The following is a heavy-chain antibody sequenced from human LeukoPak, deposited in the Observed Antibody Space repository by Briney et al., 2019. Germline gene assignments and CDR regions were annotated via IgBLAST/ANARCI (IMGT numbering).Heavy chain of an antibody. CDR1: GGSISSYY. CDR3: ARGRRENKYSSGWSTGGDY. Sequence: SETLSLTCTVSGGSISSYYWSWIRQPPGKGLEWIGYNYCSGSTNYNPSLKSRVTISVDTSKNQFSLKLSSVTAADTAVYYCARGRRENKYSSGWSTGGDYWGQGTLVTVSS. D-gene: IGHD6-19*01. J-gene: IGHJ4*02. V-gene: IGHV4-59*12. CDR2: NYCSGST.